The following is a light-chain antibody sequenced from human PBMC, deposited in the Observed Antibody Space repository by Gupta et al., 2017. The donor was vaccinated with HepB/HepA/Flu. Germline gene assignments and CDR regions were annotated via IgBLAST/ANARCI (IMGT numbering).Light chain of an antibody. CDR1: QSLLHINGYNY. CDR2: LGS. Sequence: DVVMTQSPLSLPVTPGEPASISCRSSQSLLHINGYNYLDWYLQKPGQSPQLLIYLGSNRASGVPDRFSGSGSGTDFTLNISRVEAEDVGVYYCRQGLQTQWTFGEGTKVEIK. J-gene: IGKJ1*01. CDR3: RQGLQTQWT. V-gene: IGKV2-28*01.